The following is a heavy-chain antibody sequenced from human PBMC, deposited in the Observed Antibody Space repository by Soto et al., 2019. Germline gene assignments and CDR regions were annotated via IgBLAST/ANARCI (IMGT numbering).Heavy chain of an antibody. CDR3: AKPPAPGYCSSTSCYGYYYYGMDV. D-gene: IGHD2-2*01. CDR1: GFTFSSYA. Sequence: PGGSLRLSCAASGFTFSSYAMSWVRQAPGKGLEWVSAISGSGGSTYYADSVKGRFTISRDNSKNTLYLQMNSLRAEDTAVYYCAKPPAPGYCSSTSCYGYYYYGMDVWGQGTTVTVS. CDR2: ISGSGGST. J-gene: IGHJ6*02. V-gene: IGHV3-23*01.